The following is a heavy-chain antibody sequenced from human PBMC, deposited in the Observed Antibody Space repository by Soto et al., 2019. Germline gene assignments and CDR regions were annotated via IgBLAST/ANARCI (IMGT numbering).Heavy chain of an antibody. CDR1: GGSITYINNHY. D-gene: IGHD2-2*01. Sequence: SETLSLTCTVSGGSITYINNHYCSWFRLPPGKGLEWIGYIYHSGSTYYNPSLKSRVTISADRSKNQFSLKLSSVTAADTAVYYCARVPDRWGQGTLVTVSS. CDR3: ARVPDR. V-gene: IGHV4-30-2*01. CDR2: IYHSGST. J-gene: IGHJ5*02.